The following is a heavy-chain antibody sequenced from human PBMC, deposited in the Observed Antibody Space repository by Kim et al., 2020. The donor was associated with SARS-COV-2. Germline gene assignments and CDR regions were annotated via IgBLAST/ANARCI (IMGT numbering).Heavy chain of an antibody. CDR3: VKDYAFDV. Sequence: GGSLRLSCSASGFTFSNYVFHWVRQAPGKGLQYVSGVSYNGDTTYYADSVRGRFTISKDNSKNTVYFHMSSLRPEDTAVYYCVKDYAFDVWGRGTMVTVSS. CDR2: VSYNGDTT. J-gene: IGHJ3*01. CDR1: GFTFSNYV. V-gene: IGHV3-64*05.